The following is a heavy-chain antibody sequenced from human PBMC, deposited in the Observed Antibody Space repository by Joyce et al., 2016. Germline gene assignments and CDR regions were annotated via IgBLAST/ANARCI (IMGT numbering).Heavy chain of an antibody. V-gene: IGHV1-69*12. Sequence: QVLLVQSGAAVKRPGSSLRVSCKSSGGDFSNYTVNWVRQAPGQRLEWMGWISPFFGAAKYAEDFQGRVTLTADQSTRTAYLELSSLTSADTAVYYCARGGTSSDHYFFYTLDVWGPGTTVIVSS. D-gene: IGHD1-14*01. CDR2: ISPFFGAA. J-gene: IGHJ6*02. CDR3: ARGGTSSDHYFFYTLDV. CDR1: GGDFSNYT.